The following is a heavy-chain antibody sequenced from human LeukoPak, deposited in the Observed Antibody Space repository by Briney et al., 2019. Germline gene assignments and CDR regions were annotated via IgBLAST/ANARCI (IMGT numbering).Heavy chain of an antibody. Sequence: TSETLSLTCTVSGGSISSYYWSWIRQPPGEGLEWIGYIYYSGSTNYNPSLKSRVTISVDTSKNQFSLKLSSVTAADTAVYYCASSSGSYYGGGHDYWGQGTLVTVSS. CDR1: GGSISSYY. CDR2: IYYSGST. V-gene: IGHV4-59*08. J-gene: IGHJ4*02. D-gene: IGHD1-26*01. CDR3: ASSSGSYYGGGHDY.